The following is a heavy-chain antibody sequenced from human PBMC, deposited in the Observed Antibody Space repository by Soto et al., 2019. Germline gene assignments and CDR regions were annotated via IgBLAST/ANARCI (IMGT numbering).Heavy chain of an antibody. CDR3: ATLLGFNYGGSWYSHVADY. Sequence: LRLSCAGSGFTFSSRAITWVRQAPGKGLEWVSGTDGGGSTDYADSVKGRFTVSRDNSRSTLYLQMNSLRAEDTAIYYCATLLGFNYGGSWYSHVADYWGQGTQVTVSS. CDR1: GFTFSSRA. J-gene: IGHJ4*02. CDR2: TDGGGST. D-gene: IGHD2-21*01. V-gene: IGHV3-23*01.